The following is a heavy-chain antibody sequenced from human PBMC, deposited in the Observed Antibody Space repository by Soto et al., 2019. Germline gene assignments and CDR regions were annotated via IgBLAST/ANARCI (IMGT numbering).Heavy chain of an antibody. Sequence: QVQLVQSGAEVRKPGASVTVSCRSSGDSFNDYYIHWVRQAPGQGLEWMGWINPNSGVTKYAQKFQGWVSMTRDMSSRTVDMQLSRLRSDDTAVYYCARESGGATATLDYYYFYMDVWGKGTTVKISS. CDR3: ARESGGATATLDYYYFYMDV. CDR2: INPNSGVT. D-gene: IGHD5-12*01. V-gene: IGHV1-2*04. J-gene: IGHJ6*03. CDR1: GDSFNDYY.